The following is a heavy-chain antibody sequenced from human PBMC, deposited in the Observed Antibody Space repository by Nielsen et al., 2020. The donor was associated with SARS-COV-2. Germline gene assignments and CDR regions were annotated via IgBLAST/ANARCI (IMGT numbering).Heavy chain of an antibody. J-gene: IGHJ6*02. CDR2: ISSSGSTI. V-gene: IGHV3-48*03. CDR3: ARDLGYCSSTSCFFFRRFGMDV. CDR1: GFTFSSYE. Sequence: GGSLRLSCAASGFTFSSYEMNWVRQAPGKGLEWVSYISSSGSTIYYADSVKGRFTISRDNAKNSLYLQMNSLRAEDTAVYYCARDLGYCSSTSCFFFRRFGMDVWGQGTTVTVSS. D-gene: IGHD2-2*01.